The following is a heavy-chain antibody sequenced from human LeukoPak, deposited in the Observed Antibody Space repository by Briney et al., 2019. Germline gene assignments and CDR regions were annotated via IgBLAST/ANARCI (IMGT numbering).Heavy chain of an antibody. D-gene: IGHD3-22*01. CDR2: IIPIFGTA. CDR1: GGTFSSYA. V-gene: IGHV1-69*01. J-gene: IGHJ5*02. CDR3: ARVRQRTYYYDSSGLNWFDP. Sequence: GSSVKVSCKASGGTFSSYAISWVRQAPGQGLEWMGGIIPIFGTANYAQKFQGRVTITADESTSTAYMELSSLRSEDTAVYYCARVRQRTYYYDSSGLNWFDPWGQGTLVTVSS.